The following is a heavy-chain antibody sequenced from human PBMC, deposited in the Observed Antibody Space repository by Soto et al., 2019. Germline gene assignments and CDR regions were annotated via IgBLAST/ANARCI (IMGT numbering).Heavy chain of an antibody. CDR1: GGSFSGYY. D-gene: IGHD2-2*01. Sequence: SETLALTCAVYGGSFSGYYWSWIRQPPGKGLEWIGEINHSGSTNYNPSLKSRVTISVDTSKNQFSLKLSSVTAAETAVYYCARGFPRYCSSTSCYGRFGALDIWGQGTMVTVSS. CDR2: INHSGST. CDR3: ARGFPRYCSSTSCYGRFGALDI. J-gene: IGHJ3*02. V-gene: IGHV4-34*01.